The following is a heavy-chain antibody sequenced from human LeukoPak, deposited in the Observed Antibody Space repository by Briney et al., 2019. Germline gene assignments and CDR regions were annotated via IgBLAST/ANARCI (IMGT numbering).Heavy chain of an antibody. J-gene: IGHJ4*02. D-gene: IGHD5-24*01. CDR2: IIPIFGTA. CDR3: ARARPGGYNPFDY. CDR1: GGTFSSYA. Sequence: SVKVSCKASGGTFSSYAISWVRQAPGQGLEWMGGIIPIFGTANYAQKFQGRVTITADESTSTAYMGLSSLRSEDTAVYYCARARPGGYNPFDYWGQGTLVTVSS. V-gene: IGHV1-69*13.